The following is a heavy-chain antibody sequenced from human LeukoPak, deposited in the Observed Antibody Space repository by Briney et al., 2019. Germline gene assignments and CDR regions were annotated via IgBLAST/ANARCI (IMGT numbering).Heavy chain of an antibody. Sequence: PGGSLRLSCAASGLTFSSYWMSWVRQAPGKGLEWVANIKQDGSEKYYVDSVKGRFTISRDNAKNSLYLQMNSLRAEDTAVYYCARSGPSFYYYGSGSYYRDYYYYYMDVWGKGTTVTVSS. V-gene: IGHV3-7*01. J-gene: IGHJ6*03. CDR1: GLTFSSYW. D-gene: IGHD3-10*01. CDR2: IKQDGSEK. CDR3: ARSGPSFYYYGSGSYYRDYYYYYMDV.